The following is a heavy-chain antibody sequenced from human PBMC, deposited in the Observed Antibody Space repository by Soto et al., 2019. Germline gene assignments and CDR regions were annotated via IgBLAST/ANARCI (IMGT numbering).Heavy chain of an antibody. D-gene: IGHD3-22*01. J-gene: IGHJ3*01. CDR2: VSSTGTSP. CDR3: AKARPSGGYYYVEAFDV. V-gene: IGHV3-23*01. CDR1: GFTFSNYA. Sequence: LRLSCSASGFTFSNYAMSWVRQSPGKGLEWVSGVSSTGTSPYYAGSVQGRFTISRDNSKNMFYLQMKSLRAEDTAIYYCAKARPSGGYYYVEAFDVWGQGTMVTVSS.